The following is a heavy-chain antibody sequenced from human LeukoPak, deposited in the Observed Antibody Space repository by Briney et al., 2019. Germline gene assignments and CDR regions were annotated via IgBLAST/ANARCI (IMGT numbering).Heavy chain of an antibody. CDR2: IYYSGST. J-gene: IGHJ4*02. CDR3: ATFSGIAARPLDY. V-gene: IGHV4-39*07. D-gene: IGHD6-6*01. Sequence: SETLSLTCTVSGGSISSSSYYWGWIRQPPGTGLEWIGSIYYSGSTYYNPSLKSRVTISVDTSKNQFSLKLSSVTAADTAVYYCATFSGIAARPLDYWGQGTLVTVSS. CDR1: GGSISSSSYY.